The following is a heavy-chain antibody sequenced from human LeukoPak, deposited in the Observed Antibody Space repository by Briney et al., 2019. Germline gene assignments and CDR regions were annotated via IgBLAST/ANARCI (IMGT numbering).Heavy chain of an antibody. CDR1: GGSFSGYY. Sequence: SETLSLTCAVYGGSFSGYYWSWIRQPPGKGLEWIGEINHSGSTNYNPSLKSRVTISVDTSKNQFSLKLSSVTAADTAVYYCARVRYFDWTYGAFDIWGQGTMVTVSS. CDR3: ARVRYFDWTYGAFDI. D-gene: IGHD3-9*01. V-gene: IGHV4-34*01. CDR2: INHSGST. J-gene: IGHJ3*02.